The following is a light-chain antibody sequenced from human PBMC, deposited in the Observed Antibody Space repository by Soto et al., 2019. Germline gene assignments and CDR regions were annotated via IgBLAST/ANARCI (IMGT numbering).Light chain of an antibody. J-gene: IGKJ4*01. V-gene: IGKV1-16*02. CDR2: GAS. CDR1: QGINNF. CDR3: HQYHSYPVT. Sequence: DIQMTQSPSSLSSSVGDTVTITCRASQGINNFLAWFQQKPGKAPKSLIYGASSLQSGTPSKFRCSRSDTGFTLTISSLPPEDSETYFYHQYHSYPVTFGGGTKVYIK.